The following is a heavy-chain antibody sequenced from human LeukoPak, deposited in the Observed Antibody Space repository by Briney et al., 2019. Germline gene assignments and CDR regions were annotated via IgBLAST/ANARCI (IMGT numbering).Heavy chain of an antibody. CDR2: ISGSGGST. CDR3: ARVPAHYYYDSSGYGDY. D-gene: IGHD3-22*01. V-gene: IGHV3-23*01. CDR1: GFTFSSYA. Sequence: GGSLRLSCAASGFTFSSYAMSWVRQAPGKGLEWVSAISGSGGSTYYADSVKGRFTISRDNSKNTLYLQMNSLRAEDTALYYCARVPAHYYYDSSGYGDYWGQGTLVTVSS. J-gene: IGHJ4*02.